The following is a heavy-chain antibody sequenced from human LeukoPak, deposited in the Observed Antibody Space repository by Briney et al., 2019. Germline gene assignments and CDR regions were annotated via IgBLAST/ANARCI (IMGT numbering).Heavy chain of an antibody. CDR3: ARAPIVVVVDAFDI. CDR2: IYYSGST. Sequence: SETLSLTCTVSGGSISSSSYYWGWIRQPPGKGLEWIGSIYYSGSTYYNPSLKSRVTISVDTSKNQFSLKLSSVTAADTAVYYCARAPIVVVVDAFDIWGQGTMVTVSS. J-gene: IGHJ3*02. D-gene: IGHD3-22*01. CDR1: GGSISSSSYY. V-gene: IGHV4-39*01.